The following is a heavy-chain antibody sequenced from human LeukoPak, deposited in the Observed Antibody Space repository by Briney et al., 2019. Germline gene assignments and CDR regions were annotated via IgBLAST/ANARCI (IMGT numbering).Heavy chain of an antibody. D-gene: IGHD6-13*01. Sequence: PSETLSLTCTVSGGPISSYYWSWIRQPPGKGLEWIGYIYYSGSTNYNPSLKSRVTISVDTSKNQFSLKLSSVTAADTAVYYCARAGSSSWYQPYYYYGMDVWGQGTTVTVSS. CDR3: ARAGSSSWYQPYYYYGMDV. J-gene: IGHJ6*02. CDR1: GGPISSYY. CDR2: IYYSGST. V-gene: IGHV4-59*01.